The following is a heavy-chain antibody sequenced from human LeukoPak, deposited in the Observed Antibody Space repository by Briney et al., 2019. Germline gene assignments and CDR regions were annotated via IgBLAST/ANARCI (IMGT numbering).Heavy chain of an antibody. D-gene: IGHD4-17*01. CDR3: TTIFFDYGDSLAS. V-gene: IGHV3-15*01. J-gene: IGHJ4*02. CDR1: GFTFKNAW. Sequence: GGSLRLSCAASGFTFKNAWMSWVRQAPGKGLEWVGRIKSKAHSGTTDYAAPVKDRFTISRDDSKNTLYLQMNSLKTEDTAVYYCTTIFFDYGDSLASGGKGTLATAS. CDR2: IKSKAHSGTT.